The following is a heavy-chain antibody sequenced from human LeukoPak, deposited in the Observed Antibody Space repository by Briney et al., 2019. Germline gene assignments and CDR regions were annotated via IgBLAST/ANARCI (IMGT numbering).Heavy chain of an antibody. D-gene: IGHD3-22*01. CDR3: AKRGVVIRVILVGFHKEAYYFDS. CDR2: ISERGSRT. J-gene: IGHJ4*02. CDR1: GIPLSNYG. Sequence: PGGSLRLSCAVSGIPLSNYGMSWVREAPGKGLEWVAGISERGSRTNYADSVKGRFTISTDHPKNTLYLQMNSLRAEDTAVYFCAKRGVVIRVILVGFHKEAYYFDSWGQGAMVSVGS. V-gene: IGHV3-23*01.